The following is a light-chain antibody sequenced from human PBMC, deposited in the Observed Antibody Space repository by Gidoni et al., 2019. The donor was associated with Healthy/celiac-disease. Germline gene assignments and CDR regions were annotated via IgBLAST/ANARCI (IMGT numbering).Light chain of an antibody. J-gene: IGKJ1*01. CDR1: QSISSY. V-gene: IGKV1-39*01. CDR2: AAP. CDR3: QQSYSTTWT. Sequence: IQMTQSPSSLSASVGDRVTITCRASQSISSYLNWYQQKPGIAPKLLVYAAPSLQSGVPAMLSGSGCGTDFTLTISRLQTEDFATYYCQQSYSTTWTCGQETKVEIK.